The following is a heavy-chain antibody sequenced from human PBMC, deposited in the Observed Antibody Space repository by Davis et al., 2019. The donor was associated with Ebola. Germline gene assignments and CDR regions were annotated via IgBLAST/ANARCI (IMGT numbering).Heavy chain of an antibody. CDR3: AGGLAMGWFYS. J-gene: IGHJ5*01. V-gene: IGHV4-34*01. D-gene: IGHD5-18*01. CDR1: GWSFSGYF. CDR2: INHSGSA. Sequence: MPSETLSLTCAVYGWSFSGYFWSLIRQPPGRGLEWIGEINHSGSANYNPSLKSRVTISVDTSKNHFSLKVTSVTAADTAVYYCAGGLAMGWFYSWGQGNLVTVSS.